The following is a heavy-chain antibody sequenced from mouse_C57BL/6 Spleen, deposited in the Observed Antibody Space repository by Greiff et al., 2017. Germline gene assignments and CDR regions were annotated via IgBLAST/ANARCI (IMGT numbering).Heavy chain of an antibody. CDR2: IDPSDSYT. Sequence: QVQLQQPGAELVMPGASVKLSCKASGYTFTSYWMHWVKQRPGQGLEWIGEIDPSDSYTNYNQTFKGKSTLTVDKSSSTAYMQLSSLTSEDSAVYYCARGGVYDYGDYWGQGTTLTVSS. V-gene: IGHV1-69*01. J-gene: IGHJ2*01. D-gene: IGHD2-4*01. CDR3: ARGGVYDYGDY. CDR1: GYTFTSYW.